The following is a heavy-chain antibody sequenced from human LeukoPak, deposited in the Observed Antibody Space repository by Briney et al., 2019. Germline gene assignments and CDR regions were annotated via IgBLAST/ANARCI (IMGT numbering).Heavy chain of an antibody. J-gene: IGHJ4*02. Sequence: SETLSLTCTVSGGSISSYYWSWIWQPPGKGLEWIGYIYYSGSTNYNPSLKSRVTISVDTSKNQFSLKLSSVTAADTAVYYCARVGAVAGTFDYWGQGTLVTVSS. D-gene: IGHD6-19*01. CDR2: IYYSGST. CDR3: ARVGAVAGTFDY. CDR1: GGSISSYY. V-gene: IGHV4-59*01.